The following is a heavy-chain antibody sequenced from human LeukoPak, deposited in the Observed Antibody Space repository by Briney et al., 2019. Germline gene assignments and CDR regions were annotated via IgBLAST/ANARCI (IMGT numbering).Heavy chain of an antibody. CDR3: ASRTRGGRAFDI. V-gene: IGHV1-8*01. CDR2: MNPNSGNT. Sequence: ASVKVSCKASGYTFTSYDINWVRQATGQGLEWMGWMNPNSGNTGYAQKFQGRVTMTRNTSISTAYMELSSLRSEDTAVYYCASRTRGGRAFDIWGQGTMVTVSS. CDR1: GYTFTSYD. J-gene: IGHJ3*02. D-gene: IGHD1-1*01.